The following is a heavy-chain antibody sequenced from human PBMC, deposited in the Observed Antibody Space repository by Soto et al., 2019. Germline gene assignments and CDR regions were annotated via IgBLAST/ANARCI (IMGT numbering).Heavy chain of an antibody. Sequence: QVHLVQSGAEVKRPGSSVKVSCKASGGTFSSYAISWVRLAPGQGREWMGGIIPSFGTGNYKQNFQGRVTITADESTSTVYMELSSMTSGDTAVYYCARERGGYNRGDFEFWGQGTLVTVSS. CDR3: ARERGGYNRGDFEF. D-gene: IGHD5-12*01. CDR2: IIPSFGTG. J-gene: IGHJ1*01. V-gene: IGHV1-69*01. CDR1: GGTFSSYA.